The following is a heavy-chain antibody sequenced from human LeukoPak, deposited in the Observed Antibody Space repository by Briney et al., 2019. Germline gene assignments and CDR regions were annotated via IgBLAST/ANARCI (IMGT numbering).Heavy chain of an antibody. D-gene: IGHD3-10*01. CDR3: AKGGFTSHYDY. V-gene: IGHV3-23*01. CDR1: GFTFSSYA. J-gene: IGHJ4*02. CDR2: IRATAGTT. Sequence: GGSLRLSCAASGFTFSSYAMTWVRQAPGKGLEWVSTIRATAGTTYYTDSVKGRFTISRDNSKNTVFLQMNSLRAEDTAVYYCAKGGFTSHYDYWGEGILVTVSS.